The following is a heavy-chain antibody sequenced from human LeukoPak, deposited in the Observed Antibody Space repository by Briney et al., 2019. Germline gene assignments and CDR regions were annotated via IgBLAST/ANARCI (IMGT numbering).Heavy chain of an antibody. D-gene: IGHD3-3*01. Sequence: PGGSLRLSCAASGFTFSSYAMSWVRQAPGKGLEWVSAISGSGGSTYYADSVKGRFTISRDNSKNTLYLQMNSLRAEDTAVYYCAKDQQSGYRLYYFDYWGQGALVTVSS. V-gene: IGHV3-23*01. CDR2: ISGSGGST. CDR3: AKDQQSGYRLYYFDY. J-gene: IGHJ4*02. CDR1: GFTFSSYA.